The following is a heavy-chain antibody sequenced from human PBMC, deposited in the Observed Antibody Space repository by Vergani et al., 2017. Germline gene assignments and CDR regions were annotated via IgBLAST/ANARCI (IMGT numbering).Heavy chain of an antibody. V-gene: IGHV4-39*01. D-gene: IGHD5-24*01. CDR1: GVSIKSRSYY. CDR3: ARNRAIELAVRMHYYYAIDV. J-gene: IGHJ6*02. Sequence: QLQLQESGPGLVKPSETLSLTCAVSGVSIKSRSYYWGWIRQSPGKGLEWIGSIYDNGNTYCNPSLKSQVAISVDPSKNQVSLNLGSVTAADTAVYYCARNRAIELAVRMHYYYAIDVWGQGTTVTVSS. CDR2: IYDNGNT.